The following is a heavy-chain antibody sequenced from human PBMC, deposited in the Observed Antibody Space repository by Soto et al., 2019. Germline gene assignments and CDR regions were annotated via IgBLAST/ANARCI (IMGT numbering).Heavy chain of an antibody. CDR1: GYSFTSYW. CDR2: IYPGDSDT. CDR3: ARRRGITGTRKHALDY. J-gene: IGHJ4*02. D-gene: IGHD1-7*01. Sequence: GESLKISCKGSGYSFTSYWIGWVRQMPGKGLEWMGIIYPGDSDTRYSPSFQGQVTISADKSISTAYLQWSSLKASDTAMYYCARRRGITGTRKHALDYWGQGTLVTVSS. V-gene: IGHV5-51*01.